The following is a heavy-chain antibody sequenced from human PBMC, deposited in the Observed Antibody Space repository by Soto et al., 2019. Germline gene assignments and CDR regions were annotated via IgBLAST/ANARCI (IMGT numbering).Heavy chain of an antibody. CDR1: GGSISSSTYY. V-gene: IGHV4-39*01. J-gene: IGHJ5*02. CDR2: IYYSGGT. D-gene: IGHD3-22*01. Sequence: QLQLQESGPGLVKPSETLSLTCTVSGGSISSSTYYWGWIRQPPGKGLEWIGSIYYSGGTYYNPSLTSRVTMSVDASKNQFSLKLSSVTAADTAVYYCATSSSGYYRGWFDPWGQGTLVTVSS. CDR3: ATSSSGYYRGWFDP.